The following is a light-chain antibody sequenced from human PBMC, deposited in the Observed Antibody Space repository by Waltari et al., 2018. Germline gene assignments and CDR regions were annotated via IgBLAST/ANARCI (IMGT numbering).Light chain of an antibody. Sequence: QPVLSQLPSSYASHGDSVSHTCTFPSDINAGNFIISWSPPKPGLPPRFLLYYKSDSEKAQGSGVPSRFSGSKDASANAGILLISGLQSEDEADYYCMFWPNNVWVFGGGTKLTVL. J-gene: IGLJ3*02. V-gene: IGLV5-37*01. CDR3: MFWPNNVWV. CDR2: YKSDSEK. CDR1: SDINAGNFI.